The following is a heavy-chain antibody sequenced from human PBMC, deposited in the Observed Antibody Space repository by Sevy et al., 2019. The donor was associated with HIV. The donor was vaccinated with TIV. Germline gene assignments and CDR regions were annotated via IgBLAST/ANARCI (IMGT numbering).Heavy chain of an antibody. V-gene: IGHV4-31*03. Sequence: SETLSLTCTVSGGSISSGGYYWSWIRQHPGKGLEWIGYIYYSGSTYYNPSLKSRVTISVDTSKNQFSLKLSSVTAADTAVHYCARTVLDPIVVVTAILVFFDYWGQGTLVTVSS. CDR1: GGSISSGGYY. D-gene: IGHD2-21*02. CDR3: ARTVLDPIVVVTAILVFFDY. CDR2: IYYSGST. J-gene: IGHJ4*02.